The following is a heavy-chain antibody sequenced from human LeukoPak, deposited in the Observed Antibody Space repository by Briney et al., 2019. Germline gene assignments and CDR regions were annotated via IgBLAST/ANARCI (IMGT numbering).Heavy chain of an antibody. V-gene: IGHV3-7*01. D-gene: IGHD1-26*01. Sequence: GGSLRLSCAASGFPFSSHWLSWFRQSPGKGLEWVAHINQDGSEKYYVDSVKGRFTISRENAKNSLYLQMNSLRAGDTAVYYCARVHGSGSYDYWGQGTLVTVSS. CDR1: GFPFSSHW. J-gene: IGHJ4*02. CDR2: INQDGSEK. CDR3: ARVHGSGSYDY.